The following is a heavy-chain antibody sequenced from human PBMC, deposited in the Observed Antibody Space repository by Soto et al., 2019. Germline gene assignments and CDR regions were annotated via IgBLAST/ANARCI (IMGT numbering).Heavy chain of an antibody. V-gene: IGHV3-30*18. CDR2: ISYDGTNK. CDR3: VKDSGYCISGRCYAGAY. Sequence: PGGSLRLSCAASGFTFSTYGMHWVRQAPAKGLEWVAVISYDGTNKYYADSVKGRFTISRDNSKNTLYLQMSSLRAEDTAVYYCVKDSGYCISGRCYAGAYWGQGTLVTVSS. J-gene: IGHJ4*02. CDR1: GFTFSTYG. D-gene: IGHD2-15*01.